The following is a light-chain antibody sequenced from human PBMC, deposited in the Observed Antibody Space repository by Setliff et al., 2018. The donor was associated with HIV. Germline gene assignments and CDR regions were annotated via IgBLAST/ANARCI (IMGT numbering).Light chain of an antibody. V-gene: IGLV1-44*01. CDR3: AAWDDRLTGYV. CDR1: SSNIGSNT. CDR2: SSN. J-gene: IGLJ1*01. Sequence: QSVLTQPPSASGTPGQRVTISRSGSSSNIGSNTVNWYQQLPGTAPKLLMYSSNERPSGVPDRFSGSKSGTSASLAISGLQSEDEADYYCAAWDDRLTGYVFGTGTKVTVL.